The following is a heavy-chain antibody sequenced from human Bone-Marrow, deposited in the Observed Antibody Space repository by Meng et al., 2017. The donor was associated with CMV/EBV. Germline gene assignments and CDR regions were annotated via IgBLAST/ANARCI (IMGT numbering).Heavy chain of an antibody. CDR2: INPNSGGT. J-gene: IGHJ6*02. Sequence: ASVKVSCKASGYTFTGYYMHWVRQAPGQGLEWMGWINPNSGGTNYAQKFQGRVTMTRDTSISTAYMELSRLRSDDTAVYYCAFGYLPYYYYGMDVWGQGTTVTVSS. CDR1: GYTFTGYY. V-gene: IGHV1-2*02. D-gene: IGHD2-2*03. CDR3: AFGYLPYYYYGMDV.